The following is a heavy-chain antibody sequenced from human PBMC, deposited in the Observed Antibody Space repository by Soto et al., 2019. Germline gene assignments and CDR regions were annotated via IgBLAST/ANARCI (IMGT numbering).Heavy chain of an antibody. CDR1: GFTFSDSA. CDR3: TRHVDCSGGSCYSGYYYYMDV. Sequence: EVQLVESGGGLVQPGGSLKLSCAASGFTFSDSAMHWVRQASGKGLEWVGRIRSKPNTDATAYAASVKGRFTISRDDSKNTACLQMNSLKTEDTAVYYCTRHVDCSGGSCYSGYYYYMDVWGKGTTVTVSS. J-gene: IGHJ6*03. D-gene: IGHD2-15*01. CDR2: IRSKPNTDAT. V-gene: IGHV3-73*01.